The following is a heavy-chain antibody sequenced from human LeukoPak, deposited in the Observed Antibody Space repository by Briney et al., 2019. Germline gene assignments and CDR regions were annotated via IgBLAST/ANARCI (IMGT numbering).Heavy chain of an antibody. J-gene: IGHJ4*02. CDR1: GGTFSSYA. D-gene: IGHD6-6*01. CDR2: IIPIFGTA. Sequence: SVKVSCKASGGTFSSYAISWVRQAPGQGLEWMGGIIPIFGTANYAQKFQGRDTITTDESTSTAYMELSSLRSKDTAVYYCAREPSKYSSSSADYWGEGTLVTVSS. V-gene: IGHV1-69*05. CDR3: AREPSKYSSSSADY.